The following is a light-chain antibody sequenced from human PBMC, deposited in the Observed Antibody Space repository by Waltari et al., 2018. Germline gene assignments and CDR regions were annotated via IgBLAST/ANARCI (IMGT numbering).Light chain of an antibody. CDR1: RHAVGGSNY. V-gene: IGLV2-8*01. CDR3: SSFAGGNIYVV. Sequence: QSALPQPPSASGSPGQSVPISCTATRHAVGGSNYVSWYQQNPGKAPKLMLYEVSKRPSGVPARFAGSKSGNTASLTVSGLQAEDEADYYCSSFAGGNIYVVFGGGTTLTVL. J-gene: IGLJ2*01. CDR2: EVS.